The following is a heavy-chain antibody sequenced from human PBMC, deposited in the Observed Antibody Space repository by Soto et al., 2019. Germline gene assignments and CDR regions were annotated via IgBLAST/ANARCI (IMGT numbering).Heavy chain of an antibody. CDR3: ARGYSSSWYIRSYYYYYGMDV. CDR2: TYYRSKWYN. CDR1: GDSVSSNSAA. J-gene: IGHJ6*02. Sequence: SQSLSLPCAISGDSVSSNSAAWNWIRQPPSRGLEWLGRTYYRSKWYNDYAVSVKSRITINPDTSKNQFSLQLNSVTPEDTAVYYCARGYSSSWYIRSYYYYYGMDVWGQGTTVTVS. D-gene: IGHD6-13*01. V-gene: IGHV6-1*01.